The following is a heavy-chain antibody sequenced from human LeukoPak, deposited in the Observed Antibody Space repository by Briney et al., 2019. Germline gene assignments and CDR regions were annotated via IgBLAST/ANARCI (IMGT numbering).Heavy chain of an antibody. Sequence: GGSLRLSCAASGFTFNNAWMNWFRQAPGKGLEWVGRIKTKTEGVTTDYPAPVKGRFTISRDDSKTTLYLQMNSLKTEDTAVYYCTTRVVTTNDYWGRGTLVTVSS. D-gene: IGHD2-21*02. CDR2: IKTKTEGVTT. CDR3: TTRVVTTNDY. J-gene: IGHJ4*02. CDR1: GFTFNNAW. V-gene: IGHV3-15*01.